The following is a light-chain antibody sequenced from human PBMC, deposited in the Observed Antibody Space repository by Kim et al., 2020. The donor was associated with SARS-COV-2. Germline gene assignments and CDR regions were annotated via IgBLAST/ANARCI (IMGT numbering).Light chain of an antibody. V-gene: IGKV3-20*01. CDR3: QQCGGSPPIT. CDR1: ESVDSSK. J-gene: IGKJ5*01. Sequence: EIVLTQSPGTLSSSPGETTTFSCRASESVDSSKLAWYRQKPGQAPRPLIFGASSRATGIPDRFSGSGSGTDFTLTISRLEPEDFAVYYCQQCGGSPPITFRQGTPLEIK. CDR2: GAS.